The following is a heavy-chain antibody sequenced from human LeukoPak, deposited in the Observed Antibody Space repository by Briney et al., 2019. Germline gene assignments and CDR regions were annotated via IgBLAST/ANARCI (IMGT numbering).Heavy chain of an antibody. D-gene: IGHD6-19*01. V-gene: IGHV1-2*02. CDR1: GYTFTGYY. J-gene: IGHJ5*02. Sequence: ASVKVSCKASGYTFTGYYMHWVRQAPGQGLEGMGWINPNSGGTNYAQKFQGRVTMTRDTSISTAYMELSRLRSDDTAVYYCATSEQWLVLDWFDPWGQGTLVTVSS. CDR3: ATSEQWLVLDWFDP. CDR2: INPNSGGT.